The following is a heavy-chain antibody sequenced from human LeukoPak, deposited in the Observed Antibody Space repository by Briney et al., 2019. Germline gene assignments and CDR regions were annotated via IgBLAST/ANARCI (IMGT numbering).Heavy chain of an antibody. CDR1: GGTFSSYA. V-gene: IGHV1-69*05. CDR2: IIPIFGTA. J-gene: IGHJ6*03. D-gene: IGHD1-7*01. CDR3: ARASITGTTAYYYYYMDV. Sequence: ASVKVSCKASGGTFSSYAISWVRQAPGQGLEWMGGIIPIFGTANYAQKFQGRVTITTDESTSTAYMVLSRLRSEDTAVYYCARASITGTTAYYYYYMDVWGKGTTVTVSS.